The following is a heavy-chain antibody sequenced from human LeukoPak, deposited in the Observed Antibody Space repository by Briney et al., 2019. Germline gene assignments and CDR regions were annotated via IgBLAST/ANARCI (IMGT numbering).Heavy chain of an antibody. J-gene: IGHJ4*02. V-gene: IGHV1-69*06. CDR2: IIPIFGTT. D-gene: IGHD3-3*01. CDR1: GGTFNNYA. CDR3: ASPRNPTTYYDFWSGYSD. Sequence: ASVKVSCKASGGTFNNYAISWVRQAPGQGLEWMGGIIPIFGTTNYAQKFQDRVTITADKSTSTAYMELSSLRSEDTAVYYCASPRNPTTYYDFWSGYSDWGQGTLVTVSS.